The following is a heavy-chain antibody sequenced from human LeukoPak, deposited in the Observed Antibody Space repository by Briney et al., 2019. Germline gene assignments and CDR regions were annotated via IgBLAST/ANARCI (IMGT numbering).Heavy chain of an antibody. CDR1: GFTFSSYW. V-gene: IGHV3-74*01. CDR2: INSDGSST. CDR3: ARTDPPDNWFDP. J-gene: IGHJ5*02. Sequence: GGSLRLSCAASGFTFSSYWMHWVRQAPGKGLVWVSRINSDGSSTSYADSVKGRFTISRDNAKNTLYLQMNSLRAEDTAVYYYARTDPPDNWFDPWGQGTLVTVSS.